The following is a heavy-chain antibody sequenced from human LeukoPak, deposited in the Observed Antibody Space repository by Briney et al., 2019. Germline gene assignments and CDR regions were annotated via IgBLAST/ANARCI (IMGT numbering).Heavy chain of an antibody. Sequence: GGSLRLSCAASGFTFSSYAMSWVRQAPGKGLEWVSAISGSGGSTYYADSVKGRFTISRDNSKNTLYLQMNSLRAEDTAVYYCARDFRGSGSYYNVGGSDYWGQGTLVTVSS. J-gene: IGHJ4*02. D-gene: IGHD3-10*01. CDR1: GFTFSSYA. V-gene: IGHV3-23*01. CDR2: ISGSGGST. CDR3: ARDFRGSGSYYNVGGSDY.